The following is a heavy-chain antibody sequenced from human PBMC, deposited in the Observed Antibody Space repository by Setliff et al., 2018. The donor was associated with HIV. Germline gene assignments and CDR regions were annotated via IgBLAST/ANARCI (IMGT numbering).Heavy chain of an antibody. CDR3: ARDTKDYYDSSGSDY. D-gene: IGHD3-22*01. Sequence: GGSLRLSCAASGFTFSSYAMAWVRQAPGKGLEWVSAISRSADTTYYADSVKGRFTISRDDSKNTVYLQMNSLRAEDTAVYYCARDTKDYYDSSGSDYWGQGTLVTVSS. CDR1: GFTFSSYA. V-gene: IGHV3-23*01. CDR2: ISRSADTT. J-gene: IGHJ4*02.